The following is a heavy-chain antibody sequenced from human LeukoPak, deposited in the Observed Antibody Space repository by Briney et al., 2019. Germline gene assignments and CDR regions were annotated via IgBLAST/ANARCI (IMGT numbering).Heavy chain of an antibody. CDR3: AKDYY. V-gene: IGHV3-43*02. CDR1: GFTFDDYP. Sequence: GGSLRLSCAASGFTFDDYPMHWVRQGPGKGLEWLSLISGDGATTYYADSVKGRFTISRDNIKNSLYLQMNSLRTEDTASYYCAKDYYWGQGTLVTVSS. J-gene: IGHJ4*02. CDR2: ISGDGATT.